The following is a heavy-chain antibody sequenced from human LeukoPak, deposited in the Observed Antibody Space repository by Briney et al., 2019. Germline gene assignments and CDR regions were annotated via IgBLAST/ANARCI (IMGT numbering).Heavy chain of an antibody. Sequence: SGGSLRLSCAASGFPFNTQDMRWVRQAPGKGLEWVANIKQDGSEKYYVDSVKGRFTISRDNAKNSLYLQMNSLRAEDTAVYYCARQLWFGELLEGVCFDYWGQGTLVTVSS. V-gene: IGHV3-7*01. J-gene: IGHJ4*02. CDR2: IKQDGSEK. CDR3: ARQLWFGELLEGVCFDY. D-gene: IGHD3-10*01. CDR1: GFPFNTQD.